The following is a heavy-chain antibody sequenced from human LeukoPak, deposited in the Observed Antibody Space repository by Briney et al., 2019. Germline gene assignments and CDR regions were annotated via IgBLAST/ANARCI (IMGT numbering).Heavy chain of an antibody. CDR1: GGSFSGYY. CDR3: ASGQYGSGSYYTP. J-gene: IGHJ4*02. CDR2: INHSGST. Sequence: PSETLSLTCAVYGGSFSGYYWSWIRQPPGKGLEWIGEINHSGSTNYNPSLKSRVTISVDTSKNQFSLKLSSVTAADTAVCYCASGQYGSGSYYTPWGQGTLVTVSS. D-gene: IGHD3-10*01. V-gene: IGHV4-34*01.